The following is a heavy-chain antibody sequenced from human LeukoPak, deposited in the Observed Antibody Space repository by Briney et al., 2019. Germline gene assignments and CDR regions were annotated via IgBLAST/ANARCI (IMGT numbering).Heavy chain of an antibody. V-gene: IGHV4-38-2*02. J-gene: IGHJ4*02. CDR3: AREEVGAAADIDY. D-gene: IGHD6-13*01. CDR2: VYHSGST. CDR1: GYSISSGYY. Sequence: SETLSLTCTVSGYSISSGYYWGWIRQPPGKGLEWIGNVYHSGSTFYNPSLKSRVTISVDTSKNQFSLRLRFVTAADTAVYYCAREEVGAAADIDYWGQGTLVTVSS.